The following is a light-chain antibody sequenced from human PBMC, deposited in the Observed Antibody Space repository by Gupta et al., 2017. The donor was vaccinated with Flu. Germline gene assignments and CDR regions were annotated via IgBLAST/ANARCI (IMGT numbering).Light chain of an antibody. CDR1: QTVSTF. CDR3: QQSYSTPIT. Sequence: GDRVTITCRASQTVSTFLSWYQQTPGKAPKLLIYSASQLRSGVPSRFSGSGSGTDFTLTISSLQPEDFATYYCQQSYSTPITFGQGTRLDIK. CDR2: SAS. V-gene: IGKV1-39*01. J-gene: IGKJ5*01.